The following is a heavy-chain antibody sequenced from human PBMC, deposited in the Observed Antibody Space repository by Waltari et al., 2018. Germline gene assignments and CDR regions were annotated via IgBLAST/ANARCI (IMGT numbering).Heavy chain of an antibody. V-gene: IGHV4-34*01. D-gene: IGHD1-26*01. CDR3: ARADRGRSGKYASPAWGP. CDR2: INHTGGSS. J-gene: IGHJ5*02. CDR1: GSGSFSGFY. Sequence: QVQLQQWGAGLFKPSETLSLLCGVYGSGSFSGFYWIWIRQPPGKGLEWIGEINHTGGSSNDNPYLKNRVAVSVDTSKKQFSLKMRSVTAADTAVYYCARADRGRSGKYASPAWGPWGQGTLVTVSS.